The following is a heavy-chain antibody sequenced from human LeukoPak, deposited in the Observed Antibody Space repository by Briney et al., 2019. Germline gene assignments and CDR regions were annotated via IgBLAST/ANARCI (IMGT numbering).Heavy chain of an antibody. J-gene: IGHJ5*02. Sequence: SETLSLTCTVSGAAISTYFWSWIRQSPGKGLEWIGYIYSSGSTKYNPSLKSRVTISVDASKNQFALTLRSLTAADTAVYYCARDFWSGSVGFDPWGQGALVTVSS. CDR1: GAAISTYF. V-gene: IGHV4-59*01. CDR2: IYSSGST. D-gene: IGHD3-3*01. CDR3: ARDFWSGSVGFDP.